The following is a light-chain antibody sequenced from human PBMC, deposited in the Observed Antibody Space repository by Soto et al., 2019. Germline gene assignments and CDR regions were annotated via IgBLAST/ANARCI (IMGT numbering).Light chain of an antibody. CDR1: QSVSSSY. Sequence: EIVLTQSPGTLPLSPGEITTLSCRVSQSVSSSYLAWYQQKPGQAPRLLIYGASSRATGIPDRFSGSGSGTDFTLTISRLEPEDFAVYYCQQSGSSPLTFCQGTRLAIK. V-gene: IGKV3-20*01. CDR3: QQSGSSPLT. J-gene: IGKJ5*01. CDR2: GAS.